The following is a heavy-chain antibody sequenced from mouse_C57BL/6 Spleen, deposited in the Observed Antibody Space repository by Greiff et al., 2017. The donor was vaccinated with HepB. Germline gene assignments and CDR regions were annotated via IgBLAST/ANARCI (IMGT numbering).Heavy chain of an antibody. CDR3: ARWGTTVAYFDY. Sequence: VQRVESGAELVKPGASVKISCKASGYAFSSYWMNWVKQRPGKGLEWIGQIYPGDGDTNYNGKFKGKATLTADKSSSTAYMQLSSLTSEDSAVYFCARWGTTVAYFDYWGQGTTLTVSS. CDR2: IYPGDGDT. V-gene: IGHV1-80*01. D-gene: IGHD1-1*01. CDR1: GYAFSSYW. J-gene: IGHJ2*01.